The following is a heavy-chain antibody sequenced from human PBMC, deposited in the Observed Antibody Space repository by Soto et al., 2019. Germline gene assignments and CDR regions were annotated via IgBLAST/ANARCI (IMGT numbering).Heavy chain of an antibody. Sequence: QVQLVESGGGVVQPGRSLRLSCAASGFTFSSYAMHWVRQAPGKGLEWVAVISYDGSNKYYADSVKGRFTISRDNSKNTLYLQMNSLRAEDTAVYYCAREAGDLRVYFDYWGQGTLVTVSS. CDR3: AREAGDLRVYFDY. J-gene: IGHJ4*02. D-gene: IGHD3-10*01. CDR1: GFTFSSYA. V-gene: IGHV3-30-3*01. CDR2: ISYDGSNK.